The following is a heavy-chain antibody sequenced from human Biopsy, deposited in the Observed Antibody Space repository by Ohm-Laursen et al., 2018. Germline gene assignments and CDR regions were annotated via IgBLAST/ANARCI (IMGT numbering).Heavy chain of an antibody. Sequence: TLSLTCTVSGGSISSDYWSWIRQTPGKGLEWIGYIYYSGSTNYNPSLKSRVTISVDTSKNQFSLRLSSVTAADTAVYYCARATNSTGWPYYYFYGMDVWGQGTTVTVS. CDR1: GGSISSDY. J-gene: IGHJ6*02. V-gene: IGHV4-59*01. CDR2: IYYSGST. CDR3: ARATNSTGWPYYYFYGMDV. D-gene: IGHD2/OR15-2a*01.